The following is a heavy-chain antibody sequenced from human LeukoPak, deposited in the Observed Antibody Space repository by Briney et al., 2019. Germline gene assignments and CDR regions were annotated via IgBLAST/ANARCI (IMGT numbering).Heavy chain of an antibody. CDR3: SKDTTYYYDSNAMDV. D-gene: IGHD3-22*01. V-gene: IGHV6-1*01. CDR2: TYYRSKWYN. J-gene: IGHJ6*01. Sequence: SQTLSLTCAISGDSLSSNSAAWNWIRQSPSRGLEWLRRTYYRSKWYNDYAVSVKSRITINPDTSKNQFSLQLNSVTPEDTAVYYCSKDTTYYYDSNAMDVWGKGPRSPSPQ. CDR1: GDSLSSNSAA.